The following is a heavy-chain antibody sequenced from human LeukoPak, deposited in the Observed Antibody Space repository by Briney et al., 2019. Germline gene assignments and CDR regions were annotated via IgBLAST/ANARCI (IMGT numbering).Heavy chain of an antibody. CDR3: ARAYFVAPYHT. J-gene: IGHJ5*02. CDR1: GGSIGSNGYY. Sequence: PSETLSLTCTVSGGSIGSNGYYWGWIRQSPGEGLEWIGNIYYSGITYYNASLKSRVTISVDTSKNQFSLKLSSVTAADTAVYYCARAYFVAPYHTWGQGTLVTVSS. CDR2: IYYSGIT. V-gene: IGHV4-39*07. D-gene: IGHD3-9*01.